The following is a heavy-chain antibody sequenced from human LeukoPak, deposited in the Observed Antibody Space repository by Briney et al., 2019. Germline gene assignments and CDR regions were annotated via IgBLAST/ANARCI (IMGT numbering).Heavy chain of an antibody. D-gene: IGHD5-12*01. Sequence: SVKVSCKASGGTFISYAISWVRQAPGQGLEWMGGIIPIFGTANYAQKFQGRVTITADESTSTAYMELSSLRSEDTAVYYCARSVLQWLRLDYYYYYMDVWGKGTTVTVSS. V-gene: IGHV1-69*13. CDR2: IIPIFGTA. CDR3: ARSVLQWLRLDYYYYYMDV. CDR1: GGTFISYA. J-gene: IGHJ6*03.